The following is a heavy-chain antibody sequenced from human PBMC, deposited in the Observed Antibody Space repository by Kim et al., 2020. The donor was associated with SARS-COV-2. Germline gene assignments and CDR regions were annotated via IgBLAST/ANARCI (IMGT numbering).Heavy chain of an antibody. J-gene: IGHJ5*02. D-gene: IGHD3-10*01. V-gene: IGHV3-7*01. CDR3: VGDMGWFDP. CDR1: GFTISAYW. Sequence: GGSLRLSCAASGFTISAYWMRWLRQAPGKGLESVATISQDGSQKYYVNSVRGRFTISRDNDNAKNSVDLQMNSLRPEDTAVYYCVGDMGWFDPWGQGTLVTVSS. CDR2: ISQDGSQK.